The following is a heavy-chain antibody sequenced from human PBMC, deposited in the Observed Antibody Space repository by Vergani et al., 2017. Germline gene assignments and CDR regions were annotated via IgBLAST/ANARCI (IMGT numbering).Heavy chain of an antibody. CDR1: GFTFSNAW. CDR2: IKSKTDGGTT. CDR3: TAPYEVGAYYYYGMDV. J-gene: IGHJ6*02. Sequence: EVQLVESGGGLVKPGGSLRLSCAASGFTFSNAWMSWVRQAPGKGLEWVGRIKSKTDGGTTDYAAPVKGRFTISRDDSKNTLYLQMNSLKTEDTAVYYGTAPYEVGAYYYYGMDVWGQGTTVTVSS. D-gene: IGHD1-26*01. V-gene: IGHV3-15*01.